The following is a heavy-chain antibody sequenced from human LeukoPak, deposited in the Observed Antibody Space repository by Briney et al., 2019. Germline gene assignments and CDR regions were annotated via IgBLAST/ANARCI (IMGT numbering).Heavy chain of an antibody. CDR1: GDSVSSNSAA. J-gene: IGHJ6*03. Sequence: SQTLSLTCAISGDSVSSNSAAWNWIGQSPSRGLEWLGRTYYRSKWYKDYAVSVKSRITINPDTSKNQFSLQLNSVTPEDTAVYYCARTSRYYDFWSGYYTGLGEYYYYYMDVWGKGTTVTISS. V-gene: IGHV6-1*01. D-gene: IGHD3-3*01. CDR2: TYYRSKWYK. CDR3: ARTSRYYDFWSGYYTGLGEYYYYYMDV.